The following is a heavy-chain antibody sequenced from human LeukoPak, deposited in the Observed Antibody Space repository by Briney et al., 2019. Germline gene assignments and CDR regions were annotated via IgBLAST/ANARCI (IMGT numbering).Heavy chain of an antibody. CDR2: ISGSGDTT. CDR3: ARGGQVWHY. V-gene: IGHV3-23*01. Sequence: GGTLRLSCAASGFTFSRHGMNWVRQAPGKGLGWASGISGSGDTTYYADSVKGRFTISRDNAKNSLYLQMNSLRAEDTAVYYCARGGQVWHYWGQGTLVTVSS. D-gene: IGHD5-18*01. CDR1: GFTFSRHG. J-gene: IGHJ4*02.